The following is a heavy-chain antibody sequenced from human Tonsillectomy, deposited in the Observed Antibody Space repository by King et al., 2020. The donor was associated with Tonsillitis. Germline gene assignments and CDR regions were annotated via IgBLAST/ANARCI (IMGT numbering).Heavy chain of an antibody. D-gene: IGHD4-23*01. Sequence: VQLVESGGGVVQPGRSLRLSCEASGFTFSSYGMHWVRQAPGKGLEWVALISYDGSNEHYADSVKGRFTISRDNSQNTLYLQMNSLRAEDTAVYYCANPDYGGNYGAFDIWGQGTRVTVSS. CDR3: ANPDYGGNYGAFDI. J-gene: IGHJ3*02. V-gene: IGHV3-30*18. CDR1: GFTFSSYG. CDR2: ISYDGSNE.